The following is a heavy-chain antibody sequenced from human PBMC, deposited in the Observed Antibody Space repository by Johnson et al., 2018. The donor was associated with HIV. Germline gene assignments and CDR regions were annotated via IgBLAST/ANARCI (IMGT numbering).Heavy chain of an antibody. J-gene: IGHJ3*02. D-gene: IGHD3-10*01. V-gene: IGHV3-7*02. Sequence: VQLVESGGGLVQPGGSLRLSCAASGFTFRSYWMSWVRQAPGKGLEWVANIKQHGSEKYYVDSVKGRLTISKDNSRNTLFLHMNSLRADDTAVYYCAIGRGEFPRHAFDIWGQGTMVTVSS. CDR1: GFTFRSYW. CDR2: IKQHGSEK. CDR3: AIGRGEFPRHAFDI.